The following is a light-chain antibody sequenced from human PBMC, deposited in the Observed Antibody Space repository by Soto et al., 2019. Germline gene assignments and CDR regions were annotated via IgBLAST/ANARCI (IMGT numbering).Light chain of an antibody. CDR3: QQYSNYSAT. CDR2: DAS. J-gene: IGKJ1*01. CDR1: QSISDW. V-gene: IGKV1-5*01. Sequence: DVQMTQSPSTLSPSVGDRVTITCRASQSISDWLAWFQQKPGQAPRLLIYDASTLQSGVPSRFSGSGSGTEFSLTIDSLQPDDFATHFCQQYSNYSATFGQGTKVEI.